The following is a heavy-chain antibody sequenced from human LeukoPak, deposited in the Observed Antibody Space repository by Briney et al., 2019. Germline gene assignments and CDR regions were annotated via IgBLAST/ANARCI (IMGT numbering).Heavy chain of an antibody. J-gene: IGHJ5*02. CDR2: IYTSGST. Sequence: SETPSLTCTVSGGSISSGSYYWSWIRQPAGKGLEWIGRIYTSGSTNYNPSLKSRVTISVDTSKNQFSLKLSSVTAADTAVYYCARVGLMTIDPWGQGTLVTVSS. V-gene: IGHV4-61*02. D-gene: IGHD3-9*01. CDR3: ARVGLMTIDP. CDR1: GGSISSGSYY.